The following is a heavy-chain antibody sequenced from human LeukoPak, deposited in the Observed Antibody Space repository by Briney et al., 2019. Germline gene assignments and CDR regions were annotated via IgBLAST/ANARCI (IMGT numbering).Heavy chain of an antibody. Sequence: GRSLRLSCAASGFTFSSYGMHWVRQAPGKGLEWVAVIWYDGSNKYYADSVKGRFTISRDNAKNSLYLQMNSLRAEDTAVYYCARDGAKDCSSTSCYGGGPFDYWGQGTLVTVSS. CDR2: IWYDGSNK. J-gene: IGHJ4*02. V-gene: IGHV3-33*01. CDR3: ARDGAKDCSSTSCYGGGPFDY. D-gene: IGHD2-2*01. CDR1: GFTFSSYG.